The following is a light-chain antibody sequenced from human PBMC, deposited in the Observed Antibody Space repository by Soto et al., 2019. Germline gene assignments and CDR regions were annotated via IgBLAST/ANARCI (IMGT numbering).Light chain of an antibody. V-gene: IGLV2-14*03. CDR3: SSYTSSPPFYV. CDR2: DVN. CDR1: STDVDGYDY. Sequence: QSVLTQPASVSGSPGQSITISCTGASTDVDGYDYVSWYQQHPGQAPKLMIYDVNNRPSGVPYRFSGSKSGDTASLTISGLQAEDDADYYCSSYTSSPPFYVFGTGTKVTVL. J-gene: IGLJ1*01.